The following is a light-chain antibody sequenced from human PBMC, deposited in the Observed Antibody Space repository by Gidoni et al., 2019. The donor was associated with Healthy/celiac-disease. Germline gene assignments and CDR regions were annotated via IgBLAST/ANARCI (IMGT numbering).Light chain of an antibody. CDR2: DAS. V-gene: IGKV1-33*01. CDR1: QDISNS. CDR3: QQYDNLMCS. Sequence: DIRMTKSPSSLSASVGDRVTITGQASQDISNSLNWYQQKPGKAPKLLIYDASNLETGVPSRFSGSGSGTDFTFTISSLQPEDIATYYCQQYDNLMCSFXQXTKLEIK. J-gene: IGKJ2*04.